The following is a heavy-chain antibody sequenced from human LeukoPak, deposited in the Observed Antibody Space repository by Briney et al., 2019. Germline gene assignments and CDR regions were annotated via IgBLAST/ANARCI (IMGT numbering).Heavy chain of an antibody. J-gene: IGHJ4*02. D-gene: IGHD3-10*01. Sequence: GGSLRLSCAASGFTFSSYEMNWVRQAPGKGLEWVSYISSSGSTIYYADSVKGRFTISRDNAKSSLYLQMNSLRAEDTAVYYCARDAALWFGESTFDYWGQGTLVTVSS. V-gene: IGHV3-48*03. CDR3: ARDAALWFGESTFDY. CDR1: GFTFSSYE. CDR2: ISSSGSTI.